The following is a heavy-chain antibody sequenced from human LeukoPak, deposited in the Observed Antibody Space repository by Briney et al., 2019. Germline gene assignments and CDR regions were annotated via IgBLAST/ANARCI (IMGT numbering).Heavy chain of an antibody. D-gene: IGHD1-26*01. J-gene: IGHJ4*02. CDR2: IYYSGST. CDR3: ARDSLVGATDY. V-gene: IGHV4-39*07. CDR1: GGSISSSSYY. Sequence: SETLSLTCTVSGGSISSSSYYWGWIRQPPGKGLEWIGSIYYSGSTYYNPSLKSRVTISVDTSKNQFSLKLSSVTAADTAVYYCARDSLVGATDYWGQGNLVTVSS.